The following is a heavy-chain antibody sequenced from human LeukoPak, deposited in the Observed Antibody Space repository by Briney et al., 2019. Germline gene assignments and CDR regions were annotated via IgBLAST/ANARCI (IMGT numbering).Heavy chain of an antibody. CDR3: ATGGYSAWCDY. V-gene: IGHV4-4*07. Sequence: SETLSLTCSVSDGSINTYFWSWIRQPAGKGLEWIGRIDSSGTTSLNPSLQSRVTISQDKSKKQFSLKLSSVTAADTAVYYCATGGYSAWCDYWGHGTQVIVSS. CDR1: DGSINTYF. D-gene: IGHD6-19*01. CDR2: IDSSGTT. J-gene: IGHJ4*01.